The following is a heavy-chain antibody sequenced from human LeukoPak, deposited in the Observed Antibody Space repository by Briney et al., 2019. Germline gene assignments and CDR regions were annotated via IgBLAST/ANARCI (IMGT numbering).Heavy chain of an antibody. CDR2: IYSSGST. J-gene: IGHJ4*02. CDR3: ARLALQEVGATQTYYLDY. V-gene: IGHV4-59*01. CDR1: GGSISSYY. Sequence: PSETLSLTCTVSGGSISSYYWSWIRQPAGKGLEWVGYIYSSGSTTYNPSLKSRVTISVDTSKIQFSLKLRSVTAADTAVYYCARLALQEVGATQTYYLDYWGQGTLVTVSS. D-gene: IGHD1-26*01.